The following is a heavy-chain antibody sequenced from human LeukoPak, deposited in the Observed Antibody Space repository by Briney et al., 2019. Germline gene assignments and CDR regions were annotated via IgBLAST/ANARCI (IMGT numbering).Heavy chain of an antibody. D-gene: IGHD3-10*01. J-gene: IGHJ3*01. Sequence: GGSLRLSCAASGFTFSSYAMSWVRQAPGKGLEWVSAISGSGGSTYYADSVKGRFTISRDNSKNTLYLQMNSLRAEDTAVYYCAKDQWWFGESNAFDVWGQGTVVTVSS. CDR3: AKDQWWFGESNAFDV. V-gene: IGHV3-23*01. CDR1: GFTFSSYA. CDR2: ISGSGGST.